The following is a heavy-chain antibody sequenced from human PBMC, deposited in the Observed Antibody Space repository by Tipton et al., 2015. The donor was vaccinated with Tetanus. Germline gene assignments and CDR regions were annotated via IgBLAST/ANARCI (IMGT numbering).Heavy chain of an antibody. J-gene: IGHJ4*02. CDR2: ISDKGGSF. D-gene: IGHD2-15*01. CDR3: AKVGSSTVVVSATEKYFDS. CDR1: GFSFSSYA. Sequence: SLRLSCAASGFSFSSYAMSWVRQAPGKGLEWISTISDKGGSFYFSDSLKGRFTISRDNSRNTLDLEMNSLRAEDTGVYYCAKVGSSTVVVSATEKYFDSCGQGSQVTVSS. V-gene: IGHV3-23*01.